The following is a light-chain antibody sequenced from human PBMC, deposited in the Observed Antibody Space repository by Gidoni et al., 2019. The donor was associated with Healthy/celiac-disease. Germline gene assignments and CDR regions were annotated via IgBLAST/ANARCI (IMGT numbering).Light chain of an antibody. V-gene: IGLV1-40*01. Sequence: QSVLTQPRSVSGAPGQRVTISCTWSSSNIGAGYDVHWYQQRPGTAPKLLIYGNSNRPSGVPDRFSGSKSGTSASLAITGLQAEDEADYYCQSYDSSLSAPYVFGTGTKVTVL. CDR1: SSNIGAGYD. J-gene: IGLJ1*01. CDR3: QSYDSSLSAPYV. CDR2: GNS.